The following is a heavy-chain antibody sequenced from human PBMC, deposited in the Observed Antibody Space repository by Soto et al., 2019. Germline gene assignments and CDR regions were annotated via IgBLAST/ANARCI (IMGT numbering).Heavy chain of an antibody. CDR3: AKVPVYAIRGGWLNYFYY. CDR1: GFTFSSYA. J-gene: IGHJ4*02. D-gene: IGHD2-8*01. CDR2: ISGSGGST. Sequence: EVQLLESGGGLVQPGGSLRLSCAASGFTFSSYAMSWVRQAPGKGLEWVSAISGSGGSTYYADSVKGRFTISRDNSKNTLYLPMISLRAEDTAVYYCAKVPVYAIRGGWLNYFYYWGQGTLVTVSS. V-gene: IGHV3-23*01.